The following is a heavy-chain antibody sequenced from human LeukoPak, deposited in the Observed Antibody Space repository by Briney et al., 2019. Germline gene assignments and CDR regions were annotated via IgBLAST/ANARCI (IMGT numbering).Heavy chain of an antibody. CDR3: ARETSGTSYIPLGYMDV. CDR1: GGSISIYY. Sequence: SETLSLTCTVSGGSISIYYWNWIRQPAGKGLEWIGRIFTSGITNYNPSLKSRVTMSVDTSKNQFSLNLSSVIAADTAIYYCARETSGTSYIPLGYMDVWGTGTTVTVSS. D-gene: IGHD3-10*01. J-gene: IGHJ6*03. CDR2: IFTSGIT. V-gene: IGHV4-4*07.